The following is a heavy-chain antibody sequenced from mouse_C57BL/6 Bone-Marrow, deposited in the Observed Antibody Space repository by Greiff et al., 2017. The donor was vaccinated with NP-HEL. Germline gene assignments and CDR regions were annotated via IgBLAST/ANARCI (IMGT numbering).Heavy chain of an antibody. CDR2: IDPSDSYP. D-gene: IGHD2-1*01. V-gene: IGHV1-69*01. Sequence: QVQLQQPGAELVMPGASVKLSCKASGYTFTSYWMHWVKQRPGQGLEWIGEIDPSDSYPNYNQKFKGKSTLTVDKSSSTAYLQLSSLTSEDSAVYYCARDYYGNPWYFDVWGTGTTVTVSS. J-gene: IGHJ1*03. CDR3: ARDYYGNPWYFDV. CDR1: GYTFTSYW.